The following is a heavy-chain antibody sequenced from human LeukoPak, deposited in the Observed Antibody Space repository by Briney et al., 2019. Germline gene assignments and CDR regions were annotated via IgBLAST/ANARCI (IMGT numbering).Heavy chain of an antibody. J-gene: IGHJ4*02. V-gene: IGHV1-2*02. CDR2: INPNSGGT. D-gene: IGHD5-12*01. CDR1: GYTFTGYY. Sequence: ASVKLSCKSSGYTFTGYYMHWVRQAPAQGLEWMGWINPNSGGTNYAQKFQGRVTMTRDTAISTAYMELSRLRSDDTAVYYSARGSRRVATELGYWGQGTLVTVSS. CDR3: ARGSRRVATELGY.